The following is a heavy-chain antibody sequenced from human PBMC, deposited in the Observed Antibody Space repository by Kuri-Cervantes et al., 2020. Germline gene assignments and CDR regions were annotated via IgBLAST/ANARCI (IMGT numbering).Heavy chain of an antibody. CDR1: GFTFDDYG. J-gene: IGHJ3*02. V-gene: IGHV3-23*01. D-gene: IGHD1-26*01. Sequence: GGSLRLSCAASGFTFDDYGMSWVRQAPGKGLEWVSAISGSGGSTYYADSVKGRFTISRDNPKNTLYLQMNSLRAEDTAVYYCAKDRIVGAPRGAFDIWGQGTMVTVSS. CDR3: AKDRIVGAPRGAFDI. CDR2: ISGSGGST.